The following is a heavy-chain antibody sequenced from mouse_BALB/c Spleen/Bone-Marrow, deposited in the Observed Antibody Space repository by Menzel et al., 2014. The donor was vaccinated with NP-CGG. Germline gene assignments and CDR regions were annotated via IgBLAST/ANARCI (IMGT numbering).Heavy chain of an antibody. CDR2: IRNKANGYTA. CDR1: GFTFTDYY. V-gene: IGHV7-3*02. J-gene: IGHJ1*01. CDR3: ARDENYDIYWYFDV. Sequence: EVQGVESGGGLVQPGGSLRLSCATSGFTFTDYYMNWVRQTPGKALEWLGFIRNKANGYTADYSVSVKGRFTISRDNSQNILYLQMNTLRAEDSATYYCARDENYDIYWYFDVWGAGTTVTVSS. D-gene: IGHD1-1*01.